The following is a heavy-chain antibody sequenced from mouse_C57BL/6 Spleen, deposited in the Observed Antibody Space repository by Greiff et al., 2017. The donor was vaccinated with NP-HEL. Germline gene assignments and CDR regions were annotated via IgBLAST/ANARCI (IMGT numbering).Heavy chain of an antibody. V-gene: IGHV1-80*01. D-gene: IGHD1-1*01. CDR3: ARFYYYGSSYGYFDV. J-gene: IGHJ1*03. CDR1: GYAFSSYW. CDR2: IYPGDGDT. Sequence: VQRVESGAELVKPGASVKISCKASGYAFSSYWMIWVKQRPGKGLEWIGQIYPGDGDTNYNGKFKGKATLTADKSSSTAYMQLSSLTSEDSAVYFCARFYYYGSSYGYFDVWGTGTTVTVSS.